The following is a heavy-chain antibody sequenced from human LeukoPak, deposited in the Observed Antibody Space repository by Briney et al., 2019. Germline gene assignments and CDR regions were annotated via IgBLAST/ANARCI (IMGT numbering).Heavy chain of an antibody. CDR1: GYTFTSYY. CDR2: INPSGGST. V-gene: IGHV1-46*01. D-gene: IGHD3-10*01. CDR3: ARDVGASMVRGVIILDYYYMDV. J-gene: IGHJ6*03. Sequence: ASVKVSCKASGYTFTSYYMHWVRQAPGQGLEWMGIINPSGGSTSYAQKFQGRVTMTTDTSTSTAYMELRSLRSDDTAVYYCARDVGASMVRGVIILDYYYMDVWGKGTTVTISS.